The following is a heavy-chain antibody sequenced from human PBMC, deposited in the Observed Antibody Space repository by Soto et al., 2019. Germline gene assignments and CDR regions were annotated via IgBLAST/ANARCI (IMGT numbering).Heavy chain of an antibody. CDR1: GFTFSSYA. D-gene: IGHD6-19*01. Sequence: PGGSLRLSCAASGFTFSSYAMSWVRQAPGKGLEWVSAISGSGGSTYYADSVKGRFTISRDNSKNTLYLQMNSLRAEDTAVYYCAKAGGYSSGWHTSDYYGMDVWGQGTTVTVSS. CDR2: ISGSGGST. CDR3: AKAGGYSSGWHTSDYYGMDV. V-gene: IGHV3-23*01. J-gene: IGHJ6*02.